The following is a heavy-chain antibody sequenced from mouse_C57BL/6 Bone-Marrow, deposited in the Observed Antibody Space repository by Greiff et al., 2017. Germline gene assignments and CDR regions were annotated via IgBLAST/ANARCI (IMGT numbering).Heavy chain of an antibody. Sequence: EVQLVESGGGLVKPGGSLKLSCAASGFTFSDYGMHWVRQAPEKGLEWVAYISSGSSTNYYADTVKGRCTISRDTARNTLFLQKTRLRSEETAMYYGARGGFDYWGQGTTLTVSS. CDR2: ISSGSSTN. J-gene: IGHJ2*01. CDR3: ARGGFDY. V-gene: IGHV5-17*01. CDR1: GFTFSDYG.